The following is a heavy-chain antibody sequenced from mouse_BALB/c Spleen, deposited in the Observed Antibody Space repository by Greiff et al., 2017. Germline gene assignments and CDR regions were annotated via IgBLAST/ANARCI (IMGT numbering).Heavy chain of an antibody. V-gene: IGHV1-14*01. Sequence: EVQLQQSGPELVKPGASVKMSCKASGYTFTSYVMHWVKQKPGQGLEWIGYINPYNDGTKYNEKFKGKATLTSDKSSSTAYMELSSLTSEDSAVYYCARTYYYGSSPHDYAMDYWGQGTSVTVSS. D-gene: IGHD1-1*01. CDR1: GYTFTSYV. CDR2: INPYNDGT. CDR3: ARTYYYGSSPHDYAMDY. J-gene: IGHJ4*01.